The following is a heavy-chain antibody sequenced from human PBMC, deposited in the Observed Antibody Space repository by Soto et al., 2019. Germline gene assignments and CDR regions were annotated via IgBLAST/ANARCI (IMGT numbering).Heavy chain of an antibody. D-gene: IGHD3-16*02. J-gene: IGHJ4*02. Sequence: GGSLRLSCVASGFTFDNACMSWVRQAPGKGLEWVARIKCKSDGGTTDYAVPVEGRSTISTDDSKNTVYLQMDSLKTEDTAVYYCSNYESFWGSDRYMWGHRGQGSVVTVSS. CDR1: GFTFDNAC. CDR2: IKCKSDGGTT. V-gene: IGHV3-15*01. CDR3: SNYESFWGSDRYMWGH.